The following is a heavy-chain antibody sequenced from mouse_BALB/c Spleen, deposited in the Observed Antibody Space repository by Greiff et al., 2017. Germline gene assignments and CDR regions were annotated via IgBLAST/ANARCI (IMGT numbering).Heavy chain of an antibody. Sequence: QVQLQQSRAELAKPGASVKMSCKASGYTFTSYWMHWVKQRPGQGLEWIGYINPSTGYTEYNQKFKDKATLTADKSSSTAYMQLSSLTSEDSAVYYCARGGSSLLAYWGQGTLVTVSA. V-gene: IGHV1-7*01. D-gene: IGHD6-1*01. CDR3: ARGGSSLLAY. CDR2: INPSTGYT. J-gene: IGHJ3*01. CDR1: GYTFTSYW.